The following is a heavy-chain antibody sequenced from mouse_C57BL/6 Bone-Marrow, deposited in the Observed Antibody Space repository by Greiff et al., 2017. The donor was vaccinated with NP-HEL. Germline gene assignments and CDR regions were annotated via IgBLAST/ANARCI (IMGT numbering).Heavy chain of an antibody. CDR3: ARPIYYYGSSPFDY. Sequence: EVKVVESGGGLVKPGGSLKLSCAASGFTFSSYTMSWVRQTPEKRLEWVATISGGGGNTYYPDSVKGRFTISRDNAKNTLYLQMSSLRSEDTALYYCARPIYYYGSSPFDYWGQGTTLTVSS. V-gene: IGHV5-9*01. J-gene: IGHJ2*01. D-gene: IGHD1-1*01. CDR2: ISGGGGNT. CDR1: GFTFSSYT.